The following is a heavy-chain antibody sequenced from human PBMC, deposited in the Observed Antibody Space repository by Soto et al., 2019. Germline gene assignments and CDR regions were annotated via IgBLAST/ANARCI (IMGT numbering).Heavy chain of an antibody. D-gene: IGHD3-10*01. V-gene: IGHV3-23*01. CDR3: AKGHGSGSYYPYYGMDV. CDR1: GFTFSSYA. Sequence: GGSLRLSCAASGFTFSSYAMGWVRQAPGKGLEWVSAISGSGGSTYYADSVKGRFTISRDNSKNTLYLQMNSLRAEDTAVYYCAKGHGSGSYYPYYGMDVWGQGTTVTVSS. CDR2: ISGSGGST. J-gene: IGHJ6*02.